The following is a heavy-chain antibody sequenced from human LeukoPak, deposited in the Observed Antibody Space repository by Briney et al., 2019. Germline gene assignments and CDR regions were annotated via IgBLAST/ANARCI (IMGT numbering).Heavy chain of an antibody. CDR2: IHPEGNEK. CDR1: GFSFTNFW. V-gene: IGHV3-7*04. Sequence: GGSLRLSCAVSGFSFTNFWMSWVRQAPGRGLEWVANIHPEGNEKYHVESVKGRFTISRDNTKNLLFPQMNGLRVEDTAVYYCARGDAFSGDHWGQGTLVTVSS. J-gene: IGHJ4*02. CDR3: ARGDAFSGDH.